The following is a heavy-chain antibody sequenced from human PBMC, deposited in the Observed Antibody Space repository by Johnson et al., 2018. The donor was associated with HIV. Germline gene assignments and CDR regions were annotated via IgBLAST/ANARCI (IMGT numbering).Heavy chain of an antibody. V-gene: IGHV3-30*04. CDR1: GFTFSRYS. Sequence: QVKLVESGGGVVQPGRSLRLSCAASGFTFSRYSMHWVRQAPGKGLEWMAIISYDGSEKYYVDSVKGRFTISRDNAKNSLYLQMNSLRAEDTAVYYCAKGLKQQLTWHAFDIWGQGTMVTVSS. J-gene: IGHJ3*02. CDR2: ISYDGSEK. D-gene: IGHD6-13*01. CDR3: AKGLKQQLTWHAFDI.